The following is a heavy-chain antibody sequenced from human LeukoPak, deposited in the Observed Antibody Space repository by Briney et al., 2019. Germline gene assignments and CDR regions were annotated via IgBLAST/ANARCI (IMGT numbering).Heavy chain of an antibody. CDR3: ARGRTRFLEWSPFDY. CDR2: IYYSGST. V-gene: IGHV4-59*08. CDR1: GGSISSYY. Sequence: PSETLSLTCTVSGGSISSYYWPWIRQPPGKGLEWIGYIYYSGSTNYNPSLKSRVTISVDTSKNQFSLKLSSVTAADTAVYYCARGRTRFLEWSPFDYWGQGALVTVSS. D-gene: IGHD3-3*01. J-gene: IGHJ4*02.